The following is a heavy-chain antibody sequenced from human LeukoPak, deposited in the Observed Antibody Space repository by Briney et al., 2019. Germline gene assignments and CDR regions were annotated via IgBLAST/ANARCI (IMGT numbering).Heavy chain of an antibody. CDR2: IYYSGST. J-gene: IGHJ5*02. CDR3: ARSCGSTSCYTTRFDP. CDR1: GGSISSGGYY. Sequence: SETLSLTCTVSGGSISSGGYYWSWIRQHPGKGLEWIGYIYYSGSTYYNPSLKSRVTISVDTSKNQFSLKLSSVTAADTAVYYCARSCGSTSCYTTRFDPWGQGTLVTVSS. D-gene: IGHD2-2*02. V-gene: IGHV4-31*03.